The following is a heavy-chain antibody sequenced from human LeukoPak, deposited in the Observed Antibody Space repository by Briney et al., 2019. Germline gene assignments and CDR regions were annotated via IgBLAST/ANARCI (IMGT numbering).Heavy chain of an antibody. CDR1: GGSVSSGSYY. V-gene: IGHV4-61*01. Sequence: PSETLSLTCTVSGGSVSSGSYYWSWIRQPPGKGLEWIGYIYYSGSTNYNPSLKSRVTISVDTSKNQFSLKLSSVTAADTAVYYCARDRADGYNYGGLDYWGQGTPVTVSS. D-gene: IGHD5-24*01. CDR3: ARDRADGYNYGGLDY. CDR2: IYYSGST. J-gene: IGHJ4*02.